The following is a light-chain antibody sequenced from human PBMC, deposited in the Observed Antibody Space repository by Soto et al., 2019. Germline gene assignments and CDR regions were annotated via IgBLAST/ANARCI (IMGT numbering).Light chain of an antibody. Sequence: EIVLTQSPATLSLSPGERATLSCRASQSVSSKLAWYQQKPGQAPRLLIYGASTRATGIPARFSGSGSGTDFTLTISSLEPEDFAVYYCQQRSNWPLTFGGGTKVDIK. V-gene: IGKV3-11*01. J-gene: IGKJ4*01. CDR3: QQRSNWPLT. CDR1: QSVSSK. CDR2: GAS.